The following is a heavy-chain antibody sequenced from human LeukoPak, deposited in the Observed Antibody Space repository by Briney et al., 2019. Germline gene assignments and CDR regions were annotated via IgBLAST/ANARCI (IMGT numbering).Heavy chain of an antibody. CDR2: IRYDEANK. V-gene: IGHV3-30*02. CDR1: GFTFINYG. J-gene: IGHJ4*02. CDR3: AKAYCGSTVCYGGGKIDY. D-gene: IGHD2-2*01. Sequence: GGSLRLSCAASGFTFINYGMHWVRQAPGKGPEWVAFIRYDEANKYYADSVKGRFTISRDNSKNTLYLEMNSLRAEDTAVYYCAKAYCGSTVCYGGGKIDYWGQGPLVTVSS.